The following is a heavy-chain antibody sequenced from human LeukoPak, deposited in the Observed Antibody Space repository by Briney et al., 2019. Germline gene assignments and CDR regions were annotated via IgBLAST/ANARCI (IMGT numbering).Heavy chain of an antibody. V-gene: IGHV4-30-4*01. Sequence: SETLSLTCTVSGGSISSGDYYWSWIRQPPGKGLEWIGYIYYSGSTYYNPSLKSRVTISVDTSKNQFSLKLSSVTAADTAVYYCATSRGGWLQFDYWGQGTLVTVSS. CDR1: GGSISSGDYY. J-gene: IGHJ4*02. CDR2: IYYSGST. D-gene: IGHD5-24*01. CDR3: ATSRGGWLQFDY.